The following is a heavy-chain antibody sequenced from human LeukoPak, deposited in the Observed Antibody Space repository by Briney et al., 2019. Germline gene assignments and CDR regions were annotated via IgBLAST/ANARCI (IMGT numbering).Heavy chain of an antibody. Sequence: GGSLRLSCAASGFTFSDYAMSWVRQAPGKGLEWLSAIRGSGGSTFYADSEKGRFTISRDNSKNTLYLQMNSLRAEDTAVYYCAKDSAGSDYWGQGTLVTVSS. J-gene: IGHJ4*02. CDR2: IRGSGGST. D-gene: IGHD6-13*01. CDR1: GFTFSDYA. V-gene: IGHV3-23*01. CDR3: AKDSAGSDY.